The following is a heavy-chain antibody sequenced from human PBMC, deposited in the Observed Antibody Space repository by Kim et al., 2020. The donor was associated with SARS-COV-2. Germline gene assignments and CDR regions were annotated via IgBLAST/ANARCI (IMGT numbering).Heavy chain of an antibody. Sequence: KLQGRVTMTTDTSTSTAYMELRSLRSDDTAVYYCARGYYDFWSGYYSFDYWGQGTLVTVSS. CDR3: ARGYYDFWSGYYSFDY. V-gene: IGHV1-18*01. J-gene: IGHJ4*02. D-gene: IGHD3-3*01.